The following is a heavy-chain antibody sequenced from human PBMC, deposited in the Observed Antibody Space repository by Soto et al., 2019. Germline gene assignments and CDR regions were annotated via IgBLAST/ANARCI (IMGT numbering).Heavy chain of an antibody. Sequence: TXRLSCPTSGCNFCTCWMSLFRQAPGKGLEWVANIKQDGSEKYYVDSVKGRFTISRDNAKNSLYLQMNSLRAEDTAVYYCARDPILIWFGELLFDGMDVWGQGTTVTVSS. CDR1: GCNFCTCW. V-gene: IGHV3-7*03. J-gene: IGHJ6*02. CDR2: IKQDGSEK. CDR3: ARDPILIWFGELLFDGMDV. D-gene: IGHD3-10*01.